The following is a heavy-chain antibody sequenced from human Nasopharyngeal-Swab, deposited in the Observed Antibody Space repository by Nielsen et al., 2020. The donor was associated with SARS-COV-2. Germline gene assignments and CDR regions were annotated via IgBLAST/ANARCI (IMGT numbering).Heavy chain of an antibody. CDR3: AKDRDSGYDSEEYYHYYGMDV. CDR1: GFTFSNFA. Sequence: AGSLSLSCAASGFTFSNFAMSWVRQAPGKGLEWVSVISGGSDSTYYTDSVRGRFTISRDNSKNTLNLQMNNLRAEDTAIYYCAKDRDSGYDSEEYYHYYGMDVWGQGAPVTVSS. V-gene: IGHV3-23*01. J-gene: IGHJ6*02. CDR2: ISGGSDST. D-gene: IGHD5-12*01.